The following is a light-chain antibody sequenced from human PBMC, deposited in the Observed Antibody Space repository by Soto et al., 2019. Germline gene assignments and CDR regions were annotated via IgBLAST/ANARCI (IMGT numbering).Light chain of an antibody. CDR2: GAS. V-gene: IGKV3-15*01. CDR1: QSINSN. CDR3: QQYNTWPGWT. J-gene: IGKJ1*01. Sequence: EVVMTQSPAALSVSPGERATLSCRASQSINSNLAWYQQKPGQAPRLLVYGASTMATGIPARFSGTGSGTEFTLTISSLQSEDFPVYYCQQYNTWPGWTFGQGTKVEIK.